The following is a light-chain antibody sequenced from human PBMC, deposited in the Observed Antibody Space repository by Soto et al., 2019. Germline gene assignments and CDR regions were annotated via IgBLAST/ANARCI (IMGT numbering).Light chain of an antibody. Sequence: QAVVTQPPSVSGAPGQRVTISCTGSRSNIGAGYDVQWYQQLPGTAPKLLIYVNNNRPSGVPDRFSGSKSGTSASLAITGLQAEDEADYYCQSYDSSLSVVVFGGGTKLTVL. CDR1: RSNIGAGYD. V-gene: IGLV1-40*01. CDR3: QSYDSSLSVVV. CDR2: VNN. J-gene: IGLJ2*01.